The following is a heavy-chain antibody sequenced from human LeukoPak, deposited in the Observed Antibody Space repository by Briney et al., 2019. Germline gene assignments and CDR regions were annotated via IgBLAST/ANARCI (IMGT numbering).Heavy chain of an antibody. CDR2: ISGSGGNT. CDR1: GFTVSTDY. J-gene: IGHJ4*02. Sequence: GGSLRLSCAVSGFTVSTDYMSWVRQAPGKGLEWVSTISGSGGNTYYADSVKGRFTISRDNSKNTLFLQMSSLRAEDTAVYYCAKAPYYYYDSSGYYGPIDYWGQGTLVTVSS. CDR3: AKAPYYYYDSSGYYGPIDY. V-gene: IGHV3-23*01. D-gene: IGHD3-22*01.